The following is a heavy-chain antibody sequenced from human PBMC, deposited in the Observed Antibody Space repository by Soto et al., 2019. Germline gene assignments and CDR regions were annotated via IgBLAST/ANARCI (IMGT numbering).Heavy chain of an antibody. Sequence: SETLAVSCAVYEGSFSDYYWSWIRQPPGKGLEWIGAIKHSGGYNYNPSLKSRVTISVDTSKNQFSLKLSSVTAADTAVYYCATSIQAWTPFDYWGQGTMVTVSS. CDR3: ATSIQAWTPFDY. CDR1: EGSFSDYY. CDR2: IKHSGGY. D-gene: IGHD5-18*01. J-gene: IGHJ4*02. V-gene: IGHV4-34*01.